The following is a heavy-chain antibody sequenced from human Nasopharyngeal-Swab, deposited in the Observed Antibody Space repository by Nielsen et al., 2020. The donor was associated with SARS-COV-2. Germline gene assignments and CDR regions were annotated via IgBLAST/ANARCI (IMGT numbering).Heavy chain of an antibody. V-gene: IGHV3-7*01. Sequence: GESLKISCAASGFTFSNYWMCWVRQAPGKGLEWVANIKQDGSEKYYADSVKGRFTISRDNSKNTLYLQMNSLRAEDTAVYYCAKDRNPMVRGVTPLMNWGQGTLVTVSS. D-gene: IGHD3-10*01. J-gene: IGHJ4*02. CDR2: IKQDGSEK. CDR1: GFTFSNYW. CDR3: AKDRNPMVRGVTPLMN.